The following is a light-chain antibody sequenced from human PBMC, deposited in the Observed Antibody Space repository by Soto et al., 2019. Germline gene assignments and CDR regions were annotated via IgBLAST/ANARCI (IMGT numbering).Light chain of an antibody. V-gene: IGKV3-15*01. CDR3: QQYNNWPPAIT. CDR1: QRVGSN. CDR2: GAS. J-gene: IGKJ5*01. Sequence: EIVMTQSPATLSVTLGDRATLSCSASQRVGSNVAWYRQKPGQAPRLLIYGASTRATGIPDRFSGSGSGTEFTLTISSLQSQDFAVYYCQQYNNWPPAITFGQGTRLEIK.